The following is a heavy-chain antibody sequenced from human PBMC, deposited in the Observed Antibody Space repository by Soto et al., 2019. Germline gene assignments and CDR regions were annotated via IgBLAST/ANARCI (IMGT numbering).Heavy chain of an antibody. D-gene: IGHD2-2*02. V-gene: IGHV5-51*01. CDR3: ARRLADCSSNSCYNPDYYYYGMDV. Sequence: GESLKISCKGSGYSFTSYWIGWVRQMPGKGLEWMGIIYPGDSDTRYSPSFQGQVTISADKSISTAYLQWSSLKASDTAMYYCARRLADCSSNSCYNPDYYYYGMDVWGQGTTVTVSS. CDR2: IYPGDSDT. J-gene: IGHJ6*02. CDR1: GYSFTSYW.